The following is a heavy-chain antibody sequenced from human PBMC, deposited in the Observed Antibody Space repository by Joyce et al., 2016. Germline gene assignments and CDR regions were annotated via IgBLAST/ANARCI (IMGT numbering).Heavy chain of an antibody. CDR1: GFTFGNYW. V-gene: IGHV3-7*03. CDR3: ARGGGTGWYVGAT. D-gene: IGHD6-19*01. Sequence: EMQLVESGGGLVQSGGSLRLSCAASGFTFGNYWMSWVRQAPGKGLEWVANIKKDGIENNYVDSVKGRFTISRDNAKTSLYLQMNSLRAEDTAVYYCARGGGTGWYVGATWGQGTLVTVSS. J-gene: IGHJ4*02. CDR2: IKKDGIEN.